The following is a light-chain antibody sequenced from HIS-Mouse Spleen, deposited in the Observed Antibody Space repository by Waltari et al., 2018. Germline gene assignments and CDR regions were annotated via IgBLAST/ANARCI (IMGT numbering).Light chain of an antibody. CDR1: ALPKKY. Sequence: SYELTQPPSVSVSPGQTARITCSGDALPKKYAYWYQQNSGQAPVLVIYEDRNRTSGIPEGFSGSSSGTMATLTISGAQVEDEADYYCYSTDSSGNHRVFGGGTKLTVL. CDR2: EDR. CDR3: YSTDSSGNHRV. V-gene: IGLV3-10*01. J-gene: IGLJ2*01.